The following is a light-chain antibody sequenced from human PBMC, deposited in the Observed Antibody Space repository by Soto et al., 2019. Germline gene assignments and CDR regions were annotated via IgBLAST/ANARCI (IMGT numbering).Light chain of an antibody. CDR2: DAS. J-gene: IGKJ4*01. V-gene: IGKV3-11*01. CDR3: QQRSNWPLT. Sequence: EIVLTQSPATLSLSPGERATLSCRASQSVSSYLAWYQQKPGQAPRLLIYDASNRATGIPARFSGSGSGTDFTLTISSLEPEDFAFYYYQQRSNWPLTFGGGTNVDI. CDR1: QSVSSY.